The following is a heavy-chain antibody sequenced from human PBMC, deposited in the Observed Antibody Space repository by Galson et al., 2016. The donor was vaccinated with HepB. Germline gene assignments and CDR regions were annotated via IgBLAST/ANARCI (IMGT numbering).Heavy chain of an antibody. CDR3: ATYVTTSYYFDY. CDR2: ISISSSYT. J-gene: IGHJ4*02. V-gene: IGHV3-11*06. D-gene: IGHD4-17*01. CDR1: GFTLSDYY. Sequence: SLRLSCAASGFTLSDYYMSWIRQAPGKGLEWVSYISISSSYTNYADSVKGRFTISRDNAENSLYLQMNSLRAEDTAVYYCATYVTTSYYFDYRGQGTLVTVSS.